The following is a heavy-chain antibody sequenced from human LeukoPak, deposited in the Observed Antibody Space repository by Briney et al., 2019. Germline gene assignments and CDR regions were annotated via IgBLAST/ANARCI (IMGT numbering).Heavy chain of an antibody. CDR2: ISSRSSTI. CDR1: GFTFSSYS. D-gene: IGHD1-20*01. CDR3: TRDGRITGYDDAFDI. J-gene: IGHJ3*02. Sequence: GGSLRLSCAASGFTFSSYSLNWVRQAPGKGLEWVSYISSRSSTIYYADSVKGRFTISRDNAKNSLYLQMNSLRAEDTAVYYCTRDGRITGYDDAFDIWGQGTMVTVSS. V-gene: IGHV3-48*04.